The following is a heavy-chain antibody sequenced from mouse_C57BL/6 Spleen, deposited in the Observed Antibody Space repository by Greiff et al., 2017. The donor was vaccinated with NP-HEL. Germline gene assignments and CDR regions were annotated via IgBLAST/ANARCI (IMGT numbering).Heavy chain of an antibody. D-gene: IGHD1-1*01. V-gene: IGHV1-80*01. CDR1: GYAFSSYW. Sequence: SGASVKISCKASGYAFSSYWMNWVKQRPGKGLEWIGQIYPGDGDTNYNGKFKGKATLTADKSSSTAYMQLSSLTSEDSAVYFCAREETTVVADWYFDVWGTGTTVTVSS. CDR2: IYPGDGDT. CDR3: AREETTVVADWYFDV. J-gene: IGHJ1*03.